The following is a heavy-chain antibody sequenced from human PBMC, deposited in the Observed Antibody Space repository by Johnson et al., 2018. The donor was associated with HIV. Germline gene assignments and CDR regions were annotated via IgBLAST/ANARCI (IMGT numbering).Heavy chain of an antibody. CDR3: ARVGGSYGDAFDI. V-gene: IGHV3-30*03. J-gene: IGHJ3*02. Sequence: QVQLVESGGGLVQPGRSLRLSCAASGFTFSSYGMHWVRQAPGKGLEWVAVISYDGSNKFYADSVKGRFTISRDNSKNTLYLQMNSLRAEDTAVYYCARVGGSYGDAFDIWGQGTMVTVSS. CDR1: GFTFSSYG. CDR2: ISYDGSNK. D-gene: IGHD1-26*01.